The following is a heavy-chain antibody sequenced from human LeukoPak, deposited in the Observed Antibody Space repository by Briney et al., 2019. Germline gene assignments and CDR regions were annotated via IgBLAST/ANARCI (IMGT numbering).Heavy chain of an antibody. CDR2: IIPIFGTA. V-gene: IGHV1-69*05. CDR1: RGTFSSYA. CDR3: AMVYAIGFDY. D-gene: IGHD2-8*01. J-gene: IGHJ4*02. Sequence: SVKVSCKPSRGTFSSYAISWVRQAPGQGLEWMGRIIPIFGTANYAQKPQGRVTITTDEATSTAYMELSSLRSEDTAVYYCAMVYAIGFDYWGQGTLVTVSS.